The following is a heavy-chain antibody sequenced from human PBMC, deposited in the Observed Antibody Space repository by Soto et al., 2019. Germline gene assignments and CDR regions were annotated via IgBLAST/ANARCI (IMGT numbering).Heavy chain of an antibody. CDR1: GFTFSSYG. CDR3: ARDFGYYDILTGYYPDY. D-gene: IGHD3-9*01. J-gene: IGHJ4*02. Sequence: GGSLRLSCAASGFTFSSYGMHWVRQAPGKGLEWVAVIWYDGSNKYYADSVKGRFTISRDNSKNTLYLQMNSLRAEDTAVYYCARDFGYYDILTGYYPDYWGQGTLVTVSS. CDR2: IWYDGSNK. V-gene: IGHV3-33*01.